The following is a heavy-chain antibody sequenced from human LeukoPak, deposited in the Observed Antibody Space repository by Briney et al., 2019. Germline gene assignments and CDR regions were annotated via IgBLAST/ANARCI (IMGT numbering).Heavy chain of an antibody. Sequence: HPGRSLRLSCAASGFTFSSYAMSWVRQAPGKGLEWVSGTSGSNTYYADSVKGRFTISRDNSKNTLYLRMSSLRAEDTAVYFCARTPYLYFGSGSYQFDYWGQGTLVTVSS. J-gene: IGHJ4*02. D-gene: IGHD3-10*01. CDR2: TSGSNT. V-gene: IGHV3-23*01. CDR3: ARTPYLYFGSGSYQFDY. CDR1: GFTFSSYA.